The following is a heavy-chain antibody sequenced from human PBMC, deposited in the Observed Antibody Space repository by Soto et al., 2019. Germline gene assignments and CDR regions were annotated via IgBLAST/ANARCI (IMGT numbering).Heavy chain of an antibody. J-gene: IGHJ4*02. D-gene: IGHD3-10*01. Sequence: PGGSLRLSCAAYGFTFGNYAMSWVRQGPGKGLEWVSGISGSAGSSVYAGSVKGRFTISRDNSKNTLYLQMNSLRTEDAAVYFCAKDSYSGSGSYSWGSFDSWGQGIPVTVSS. CDR2: ISGSAGSS. CDR1: GFTFGNYA. CDR3: AKDSYSGSGSYSWGSFDS. V-gene: IGHV3-23*01.